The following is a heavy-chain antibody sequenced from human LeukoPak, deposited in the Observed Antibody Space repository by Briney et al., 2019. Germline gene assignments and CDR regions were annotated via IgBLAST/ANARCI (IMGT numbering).Heavy chain of an antibody. V-gene: IGHV3-23*01. CDR1: GFTFSSYS. Sequence: GGSLRLSCAASGFTFSSYSISWVRQAPGKWLEWLSAISVSGGSTYYADSVKGRFTISRDNSKNTLYLQMNSLRAEDTAVYYCAKGSSSWQMGAFDYWGQGTLVTVSS. CDR3: AKGSSSWQMGAFDY. D-gene: IGHD6-13*01. J-gene: IGHJ4*02. CDR2: ISVSGGST.